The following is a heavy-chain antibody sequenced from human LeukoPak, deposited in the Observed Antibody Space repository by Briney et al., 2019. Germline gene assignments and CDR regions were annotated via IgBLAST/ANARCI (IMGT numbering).Heavy chain of an antibody. CDR2: INSDGSST. J-gene: IGHJ3*02. Sequence: GGSLRLSCAASGFTFSSYWMHWVRQAPGKGLVWVSRINSDGSSTSYADSVKGRFTISRDNAKNTLYLQMNSLRAEDTAVYYCAREYYDILTGYKIRDAFDIWGQGTMVTVSS. CDR1: GFTFSSYW. D-gene: IGHD3-9*01. V-gene: IGHV3-74*01. CDR3: AREYYDILTGYKIRDAFDI.